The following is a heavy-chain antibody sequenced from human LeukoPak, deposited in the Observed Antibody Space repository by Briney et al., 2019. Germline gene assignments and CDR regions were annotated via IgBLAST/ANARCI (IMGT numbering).Heavy chain of an antibody. CDR2: FSGSSSNV. V-gene: IGHV3-21*01. J-gene: IGHJ4*02. CDR3: AKDSPETAAFDY. D-gene: IGHD1-1*01. CDR1: GFIFSSYA. Sequence: GGSLRLSCTASGFIFSSYAMIWVRQAPGKGLEWVSAFSGSSSNVYDADSVKSRLTISRDNAKNSLYLQMDSLIAEDTAVYYCAKDSPETAAFDYGRQGTLVTVSS.